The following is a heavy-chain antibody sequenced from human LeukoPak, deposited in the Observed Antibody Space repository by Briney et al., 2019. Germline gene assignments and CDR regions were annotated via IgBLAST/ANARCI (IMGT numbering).Heavy chain of an antibody. J-gene: IGHJ6*02. Sequence: PGGSLRLSCAASGFTFSSYAMHWVRQAPGKGLEWVAVISYDGSNKYYADSVKGRFTISRDNSKNTLYLQMNSLRAEDTAVYYCAREQDYDHLYYYYVMDVWGQETRVSVS. CDR3: AREQDYDHLYYYYVMDV. V-gene: IGHV3-30-3*01. CDR2: ISYDGSNK. CDR1: GFTFSSYA. D-gene: IGHD3-22*01.